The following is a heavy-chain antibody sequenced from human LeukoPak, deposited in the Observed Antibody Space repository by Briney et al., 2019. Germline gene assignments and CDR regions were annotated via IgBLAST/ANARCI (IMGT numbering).Heavy chain of an antibody. CDR2: IYYSGST. CDR1: GGSISSYY. V-gene: IGHV4-59*01. CDR3: ARDGGYYYDSSAYYYYYGMDV. D-gene: IGHD3-22*01. J-gene: IGHJ6*02. Sequence: SETLSLTCTVSGGSISSYYWSWIRQPPGKGLEWIGYIYYSGSTNYNPSLKSRVTISVDTSKNQFSLKLSSATAADTAVYYCARDGGYYYDSSAYYYYYGMDVWGQGTTVTVSS.